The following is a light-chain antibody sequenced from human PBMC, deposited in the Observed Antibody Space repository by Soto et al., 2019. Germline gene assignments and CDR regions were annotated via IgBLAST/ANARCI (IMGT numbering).Light chain of an antibody. CDR2: SAS. CDR3: QQTYRLPWT. Sequence: DIQMTQSPSSLSASVGDRVTIACRASQTISYYVNWYQQKPGKAPMLLIYSASSLQSGVPSRFSGSGSGTDLTLTINSLQPEDFATYICQQTYRLPWTFGQGTKVDNK. J-gene: IGKJ1*01. CDR1: QTISYY. V-gene: IGKV1-39*01.